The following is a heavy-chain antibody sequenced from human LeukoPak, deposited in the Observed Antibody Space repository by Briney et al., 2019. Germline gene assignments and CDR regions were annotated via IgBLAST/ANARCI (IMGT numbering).Heavy chain of an antibody. CDR1: GYPFSNYD. J-gene: IGHJ5*02. D-gene: IGHD4-11*01. CDR3: ARGRATVTTRWVDP. Sequence: ASVKVSCKASGYPFSNYDINWVRQATGQGLEWMGWMNPNSGNTDYAQKFQGRVTITRNTSISTAYMELSGLRSEDTAVYYCARGRATVTTRWVDPWGQGTLVTVSS. V-gene: IGHV1-8*03. CDR2: MNPNSGNT.